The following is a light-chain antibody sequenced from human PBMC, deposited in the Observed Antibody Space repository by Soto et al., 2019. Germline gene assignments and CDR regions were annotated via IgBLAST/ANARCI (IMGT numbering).Light chain of an antibody. CDR2: DVS. CDR3: TSSTSSSTLV. V-gene: IGLV2-14*01. Sequence: QSALTQPASVSGSPGQSITISCTGTSSDVGGYNYVSWYQQHPGKAPKLMIYDVSNRPSGVSNRFSGSKSGNTASLTISGLQDEDEDDYYCTSSTSSSTLVFGGGTKLTVL. J-gene: IGLJ2*01. CDR1: SSDVGGYNY.